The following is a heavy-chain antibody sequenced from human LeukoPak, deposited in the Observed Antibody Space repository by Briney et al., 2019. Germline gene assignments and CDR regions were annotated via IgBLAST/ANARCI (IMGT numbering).Heavy chain of an antibody. J-gene: IGHJ1*01. CDR2: INHSGST. Sequence: PSETLSLTCAVYGGSFSGYYWSWIRQPPGKGLEWIGEINHSGSTNYNPSLKSRVTISVDTSKNQFSLKLSSVTAADTAVYYCARAPYSSGWTVSYFQHWGQGTLVTVSS. CDR1: GGSFSGYY. V-gene: IGHV4-34*01. D-gene: IGHD6-19*01. CDR3: ARAPYSSGWTVSYFQH.